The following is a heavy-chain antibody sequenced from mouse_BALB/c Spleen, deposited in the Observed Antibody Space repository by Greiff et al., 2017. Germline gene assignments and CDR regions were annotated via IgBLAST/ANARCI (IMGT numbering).Heavy chain of an antibody. CDR3: ARNYGSLYAMDY. V-gene: IGHV1-80*01. Sequence: VKLMESGAELVRPGSSVKISCKASGYAFSSYWMNWVKQRPGQGLEWIGQIYPGDGDTNYNGKFKGKATLTADKSSSTAYMQLSSLTSEDSAVYFCARNYGSLYAMDYWGQGTSVTVSS. J-gene: IGHJ4*01. D-gene: IGHD1-1*01. CDR2: IYPGDGDT. CDR1: GYAFSSYW.